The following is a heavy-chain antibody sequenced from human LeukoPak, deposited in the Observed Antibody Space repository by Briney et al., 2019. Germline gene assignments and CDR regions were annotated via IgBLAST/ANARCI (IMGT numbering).Heavy chain of an antibody. CDR1: GFTFRNYW. J-gene: IGHJ4*02. D-gene: IGHD6-19*01. Sequence: PGGSLRLSCAASGFTFRNYWMSWVRQAPGTGLGWVANIKQDGSDRNYVTSVRGRFTISRDNAESSLYLQMNSLRAEDTALYYCVRNLAVAGTCFDSWGQGTLVTVSS. V-gene: IGHV3-7*03. CDR3: VRNLAVAGTCFDS. CDR2: IKQDGSDR.